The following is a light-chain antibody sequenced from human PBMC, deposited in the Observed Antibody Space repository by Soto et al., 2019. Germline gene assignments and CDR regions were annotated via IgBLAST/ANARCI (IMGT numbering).Light chain of an antibody. CDR3: QQYNNWPPT. J-gene: IGKJ4*01. CDR2: GAS. V-gene: IGKV3-15*01. Sequence: EIVMTQSPATLSVCPGERATLSCRASQSVSSNLAWYQQKPGQAPRLLIYGASSRATGIPARFSGSGSGTEFTLTISSLQSEDFAVYYCQQYNNWPPTFGGGTKVDIK. CDR1: QSVSSN.